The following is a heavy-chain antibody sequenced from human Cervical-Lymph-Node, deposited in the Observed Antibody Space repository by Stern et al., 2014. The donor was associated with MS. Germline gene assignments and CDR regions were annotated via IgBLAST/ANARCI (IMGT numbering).Heavy chain of an antibody. Sequence: VQLVQSGPEVKRPGESLKISCQASGYTFTSYWIGWVRQMPGKGLEWIAIIFPGGSNVRYNPPFQGQVTISADNASSTASLQGNNRKASDTAIYYCARQRYFDDWGQGTLVTVSS. CDR2: IFPGGSNV. J-gene: IGHJ4*02. V-gene: IGHV5-51*01. CDR1: GYTFTSYW. CDR3: ARQRYFDD.